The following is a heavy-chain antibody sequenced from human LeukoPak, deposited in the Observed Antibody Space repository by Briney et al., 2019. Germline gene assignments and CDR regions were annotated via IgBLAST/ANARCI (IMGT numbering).Heavy chain of an antibody. V-gene: IGHV3-23*01. Sequence: GSLRLSCAASGFTFSSYAMSWVRQAPGKGLEWVSAISGSGGSTYYADSVKGRFTISRDNSKNTLYLQMNSLRAEDTAVYYCARRITNYDFWSGSGSPLDYWGQGTLVTVSS. J-gene: IGHJ4*02. D-gene: IGHD3-3*01. CDR2: ISGSGGST. CDR1: GFTFSSYA. CDR3: ARRITNYDFWSGSGSPLDY.